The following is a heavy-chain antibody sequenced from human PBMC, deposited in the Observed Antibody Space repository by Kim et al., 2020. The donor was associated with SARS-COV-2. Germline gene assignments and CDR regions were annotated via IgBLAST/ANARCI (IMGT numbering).Heavy chain of an antibody. CDR3: TRQDCIGGSCGGY. CDR1: GFTVSGSS. Sequence: GGSLRLSCAVSGFTVSGSSMHWVRQASGKGLEWVGRIRDIGNRYVTAYAASVGGRFTISIDDSQNTAYLQMNSLKTEDTAVYYCTRQDCIGGSCGGYWGQGTRVTVSS. CDR2: IRDIGNRYVT. V-gene: IGHV3-73*01. J-gene: IGHJ4*02. D-gene: IGHD2-15*01.